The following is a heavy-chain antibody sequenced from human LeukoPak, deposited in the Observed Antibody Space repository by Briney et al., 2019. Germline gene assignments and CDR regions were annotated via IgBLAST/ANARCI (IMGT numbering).Heavy chain of an antibody. J-gene: IGHJ4*02. V-gene: IGHV3-21*01. CDR1: GFTFSSYS. D-gene: IGHD3-16*01. Sequence: PGGSLRLSCAASGFTFSSYSMNWVRQAPGTGLEWVSSISSTSSSITYADSVKGRFTISRDNANNSMYLQMDSLRAEDTAVYYCARDPPSRGTRYFDYWGQGTLVTVSS. CDR2: ISSTSSSI. CDR3: ARDPPSRGTRYFDY.